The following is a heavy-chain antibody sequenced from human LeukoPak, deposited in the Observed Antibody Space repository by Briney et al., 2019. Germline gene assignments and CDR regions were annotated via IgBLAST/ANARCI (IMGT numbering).Heavy chain of an antibody. CDR1: GYTFTSYG. CDR3: ATFGGITMVRGVIITGDG. Sequence: SVKVSCKASGYTFTSYGISWVRQAPGQGLEWMGRIIPIFGTANYAQKFQGRVTITTDESTSTAYMELSSLRSEDTAVYYCATFGGITMVRGVIITGDGWGQGTLVTVSS. D-gene: IGHD3-10*01. J-gene: IGHJ4*02. CDR2: IIPIFGTA. V-gene: IGHV1-69*05.